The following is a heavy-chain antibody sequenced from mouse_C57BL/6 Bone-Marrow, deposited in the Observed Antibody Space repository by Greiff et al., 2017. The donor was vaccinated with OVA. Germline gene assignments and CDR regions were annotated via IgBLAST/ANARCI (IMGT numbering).Heavy chain of an antibody. CDR2: INPNYGTT. CDR1: GYSFTDYN. V-gene: IGHV1-39*01. D-gene: IGHD4-1*01. Sequence: VHVKQSGPELVKPGASVKISCKASGYSFTDYNMNWVKQSNGKSLEWIGVINPNYGTTSYNQKFKGKATLTVDQSSSTAYMQLNSLTSEDSAVYYCARSLTGTEDYFDYWGQGTTLTVSS. CDR3: ARSLTGTEDYFDY. J-gene: IGHJ2*01.